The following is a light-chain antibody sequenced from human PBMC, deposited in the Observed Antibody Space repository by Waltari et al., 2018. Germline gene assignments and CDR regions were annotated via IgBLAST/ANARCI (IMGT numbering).Light chain of an antibody. CDR1: QSMRHD. CDR3: QQSYNIPFT. J-gene: IGKJ2*01. CDR2: SAS. V-gene: IGKV1-39*01. Sequence: DIGLTQSPSSLSASVGEAGTITCRDSQSMRHDLNLYHQKPGKAPYLLISSASNVPSGVPSRFSGSGSGTDFTLTISSLQPEDFGDYYCQQSYNIPFTFGQGTKLHFK.